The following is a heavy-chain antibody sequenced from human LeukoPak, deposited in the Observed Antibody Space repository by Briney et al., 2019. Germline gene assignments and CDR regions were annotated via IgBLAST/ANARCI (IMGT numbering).Heavy chain of an antibody. V-gene: IGHV4-59*01. Sequence: PSETLSLTCTVSRGSISGYSWSWIRQSPGGRLEWIGYIYYSGDTAYNPSLRSRVTLSVDTSKNQFSLQLRSVTTADTAVYYCVRGPYGASISKWFDPWGQGTQVIVSP. CDR3: VRGPYGASISKWFDP. CDR2: IYYSGDT. D-gene: IGHD4/OR15-4a*01. J-gene: IGHJ5*02. CDR1: RGSISGYS.